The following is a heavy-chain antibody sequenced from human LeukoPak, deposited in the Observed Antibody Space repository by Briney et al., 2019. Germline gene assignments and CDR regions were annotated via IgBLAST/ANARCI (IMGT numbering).Heavy chain of an antibody. Sequence: PSETLSLTCTVSGGSISSSSYYWGWIRQPPGKGLEWIGSIYYSGSTYYNPYLKSRVTISVDTSKNQFSLKLSSVTAADTAVYYCARHGSITMVRGVIITPNWFDPWGQGTLVTVSS. D-gene: IGHD3-10*01. CDR1: GGSISSSSYY. V-gene: IGHV4-39*01. CDR2: IYYSGST. J-gene: IGHJ5*02. CDR3: ARHGSITMVRGVIITPNWFDP.